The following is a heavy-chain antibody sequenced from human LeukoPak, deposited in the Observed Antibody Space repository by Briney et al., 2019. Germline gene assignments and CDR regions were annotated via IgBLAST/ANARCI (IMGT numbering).Heavy chain of an antibody. V-gene: IGHV1-3*01. D-gene: IGHD5-18*01. CDR3: ARDLRGYGYDYNYYFGADV. CDR2: INAANGNT. CDR1: GYSFRSYA. J-gene: IGHJ6*02. Sequence: ASVKVSCKAFGYSFRSYAIHWVRQAPGQGLEWMGWINAANGNTKYSQKFQDRVTITRDTSASTAYMELSSLRSEDTTVYYCARDLRGYGYDYNYYFGADVWGQGTTVTVSS.